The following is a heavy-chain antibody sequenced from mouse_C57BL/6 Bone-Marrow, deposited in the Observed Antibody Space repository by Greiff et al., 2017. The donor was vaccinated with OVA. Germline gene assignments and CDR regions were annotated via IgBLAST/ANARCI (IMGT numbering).Heavy chain of an antibody. Sequence: QVQLKQSGPGLVQPSQSLSITCTVSGFSLTSYGVHWVRQSPGKGLEWLGVIWSGGSTDYNAAFISRLSISKDNSKSQVFFKMNSLQADDTAIYYCARKYPPATVVPYYFDYWGQGTTLTVSS. CDR2: IWSGGST. V-gene: IGHV2-2*01. CDR1: GFSLTSYG. D-gene: IGHD1-1*01. J-gene: IGHJ2*01. CDR3: ARKYPPATVVPYYFDY.